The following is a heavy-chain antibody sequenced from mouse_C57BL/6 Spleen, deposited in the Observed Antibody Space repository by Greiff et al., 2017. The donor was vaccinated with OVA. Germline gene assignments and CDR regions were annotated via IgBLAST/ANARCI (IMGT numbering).Heavy chain of an antibody. CDR3: ARGRDTTVYWYFEV. Sequence: QVQLKESGAELVKPGASVKISCKASGYAFSSYWMNWVKQRPGKGLEWIGQIYPGDGDTNYNGKFKGKATLTADKSSSTAYMQLSSLTSEDSAVYYCARGRDTTVYWYFEVWGTGTTVTVSS. CDR2: IYPGDGDT. V-gene: IGHV1-80*01. D-gene: IGHD1-1*01. CDR1: GYAFSSYW. J-gene: IGHJ1*03.